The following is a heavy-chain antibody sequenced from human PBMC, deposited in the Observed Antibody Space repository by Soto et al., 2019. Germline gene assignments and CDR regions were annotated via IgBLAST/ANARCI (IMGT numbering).Heavy chain of an antibody. Sequence: EVQLLESGGGLVQPGGSLRLSCAASGFTFSSYAMSWVRQAPGKGLEWVSAISGSGGSTYYADSVKGRFTISRDNSKNTLYLQMKSLRAEDTAVYYCAKVSGVRDIVVVVAAFGGYYFDYWGQGTLVTVSS. V-gene: IGHV3-23*01. CDR1: GFTFSSYA. CDR3: AKVSGVRDIVVVVAAFGGYYFDY. CDR2: ISGSGGST. D-gene: IGHD2-15*01. J-gene: IGHJ4*02.